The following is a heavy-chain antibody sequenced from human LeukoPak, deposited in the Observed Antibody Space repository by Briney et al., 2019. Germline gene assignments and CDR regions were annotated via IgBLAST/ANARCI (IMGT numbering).Heavy chain of an antibody. J-gene: IGHJ4*02. V-gene: IGHV1-69*04. CDR3: ASTHVSDYYDSSGYYDY. CDR2: IIPILGIA. CDR1: GGTFSSYA. D-gene: IGHD3-22*01. Sequence: VASVKVSCKASGGTFSSYAISWVRQAPGQGLEWMGRIIPILGIANYAQKSQGRVTITADKSTSTAYMELSSLRSEDTAVYYCASTHVSDYYDSSGYYDYWGQGTLVTVSS.